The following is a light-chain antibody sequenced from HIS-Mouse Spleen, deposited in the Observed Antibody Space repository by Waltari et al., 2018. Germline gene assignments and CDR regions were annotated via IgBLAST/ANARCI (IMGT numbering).Light chain of an antibody. Sequence: IVLTQSPATLSLSPGERATLSCRARQSVSSYLSWYQQKPGQSPRLLISDASNRATGIPARFSGSGSGTDFTLTISSLEPEDFAVYYCQQRSNWPGITFGPGTKVDIK. CDR1: QSVSSY. CDR2: DAS. CDR3: QQRSNWPGIT. V-gene: IGKV3-11*01. J-gene: IGKJ3*01.